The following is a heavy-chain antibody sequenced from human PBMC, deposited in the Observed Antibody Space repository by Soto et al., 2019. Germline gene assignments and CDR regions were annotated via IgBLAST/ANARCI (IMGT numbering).Heavy chain of an antibody. V-gene: IGHV1-2*04. CDR1: GYTFTGYY. J-gene: IGHJ3*02. CDR2: INPNSGGT. D-gene: IGHD5-12*01. Sequence: GASVKVSCKASGYTFTGYYMHWVRQAPGQGLEWMGWINPNSGGTNYAQKFQGWVTMTRDTSISTAYMELSRLRSDDTAVYYCAREATGGYSGYDLGYAFDIWGQGTMVTVSS. CDR3: AREATGGYSGYDLGYAFDI.